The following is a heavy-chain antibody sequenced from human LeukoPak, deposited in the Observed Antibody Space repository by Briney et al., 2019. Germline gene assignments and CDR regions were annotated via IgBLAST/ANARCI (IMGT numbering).Heavy chain of an antibody. CDR2: IGTYGGDT. CDR1: TSR. J-gene: IGHJ5*01. CDR3: ARDLRNFYEDSGYNRDFDS. D-gene: IGHD3-22*01. Sequence: VASVKVSCKATSRISWVRQAPGQGLEWMGWIGTYGGDTYYAQKFQGRITVTTDTSTSTVYMELRNLRSDDTAVYYCARDLRNFYEDSGYNRDFDSWGQGTLVTVSS. V-gene: IGHV1-18*01.